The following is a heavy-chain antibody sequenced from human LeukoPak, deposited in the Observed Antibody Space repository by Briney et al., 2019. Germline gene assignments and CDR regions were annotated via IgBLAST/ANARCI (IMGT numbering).Heavy chain of an antibody. CDR2: ITSGFTP. V-gene: IGHV3-23*01. CDR1: GLTFSDYD. D-gene: IGHD2-15*01. J-gene: IGHJ4*02. Sequence: PGGSLSLSCAASGLTFSDYDMSWFRQAPGKGLEWVSGITSGFTPHYADSVKGRFTISRDNSKNMFHLQLNSLRAEDTAVYYCAKDYSDSRVADVFFEYWGQGTLVTVSS. CDR3: AKDYSDSRVADVFFEY.